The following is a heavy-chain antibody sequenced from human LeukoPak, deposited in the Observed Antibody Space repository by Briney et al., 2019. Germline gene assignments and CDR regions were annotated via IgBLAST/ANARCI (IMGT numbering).Heavy chain of an antibody. Sequence: PSETLSLTCSVSGASISTGSYSWGWIRQPPGKGLECIGSIYYTGSTYYNPSLKSRVSISVDTSKNHFSLKLTSVTAADTAVYYCARHLSPAYYYGMDVWGQGTTVTVSS. V-gene: IGHV4-39*01. CDR2: IYYTGST. D-gene: IGHD2/OR15-2a*01. J-gene: IGHJ6*02. CDR3: ARHLSPAYYYGMDV. CDR1: GASISTGSYS.